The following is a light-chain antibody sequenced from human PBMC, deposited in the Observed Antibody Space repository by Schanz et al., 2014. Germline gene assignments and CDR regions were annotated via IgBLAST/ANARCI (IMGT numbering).Light chain of an antibody. Sequence: EIVLTQSPATLSLSPGERATLSCRASQSVSNKLAWYQHKPGQAPRLLIYGASTRATGIPARFSGSGSGTYFTLTISSLQSEDFAVYYCQQYDNWPPWTFGQGTKVDLK. CDR3: QQYDNWPPWT. J-gene: IGKJ1*01. CDR2: GAS. CDR1: QSVSNK. V-gene: IGKV3-15*01.